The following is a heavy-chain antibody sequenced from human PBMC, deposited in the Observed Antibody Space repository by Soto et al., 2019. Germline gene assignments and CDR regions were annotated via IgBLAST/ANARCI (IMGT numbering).Heavy chain of an antibody. CDR3: ARDGDGRMTTNPYYYGMDV. CDR1: GGSISSGGYY. J-gene: IGHJ6*02. V-gene: IGHV4-31*03. CDR2: IYYSGST. D-gene: IGHD4-4*01. Sequence: SEILSLTCTVSGGSISSGGYYWSWIRQHPGTGLEWIGYIYYSGSTYYNPSLKSRVTISVDTSKNQFSLKLSSVTAADTAVYYCARDGDGRMTTNPYYYGMDVWGQGTTVTVSS.